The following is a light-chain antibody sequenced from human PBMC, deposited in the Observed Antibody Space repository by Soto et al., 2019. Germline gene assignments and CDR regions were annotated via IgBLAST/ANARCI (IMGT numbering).Light chain of an antibody. J-gene: IGKJ1*01. CDR2: GAS. CDR1: QNIHTN. V-gene: IGKV3D-15*01. CDR3: QQYNNWPPWT. Sequence: EIVMTQSPATLSVSPGERATLSCRAGQNIHTNLAWYQQKPGQAPRLLFYGASSRATGIPDRFSGSGSGTDFTLTISSLQSDDFAVYYCQQYNNWPPWTFGQGTKVDIK.